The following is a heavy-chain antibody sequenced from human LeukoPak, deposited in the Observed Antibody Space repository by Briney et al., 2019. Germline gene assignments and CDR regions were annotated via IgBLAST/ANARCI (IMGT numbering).Heavy chain of an antibody. CDR3: AKSIAAASTEDY. J-gene: IGHJ4*02. CDR1: GYTFTGYY. D-gene: IGHD6-13*01. Sequence: VSVKVSCKASGYTFTGYYIHWVRQAPGQGLEWMGRINPNSGGTNYAQKLQGRVTMTRDTSISTAYMELSRLRSDDTAVYYCAKSIAAASTEDYWGQGTLVTVSS. CDR2: INPNSGGT. V-gene: IGHV1-2*06.